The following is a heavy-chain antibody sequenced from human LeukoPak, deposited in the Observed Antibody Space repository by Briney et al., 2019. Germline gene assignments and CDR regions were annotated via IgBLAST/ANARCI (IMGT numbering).Heavy chain of an antibody. CDR2: ISYDGSNK. J-gene: IGHJ3*02. D-gene: IGHD3-22*01. Sequence: TGGSLRLSCAASGFTFSSYAMHWVRQAPGKGLEWVAVISYDGSNKYYADSVKGRFTISRDNSKNTLYLQMNSLRAEDTAVYYCARPPRGVGYYDSSGYYDAFDIWGQGTMVTVSS. CDR1: GFTFSSYA. CDR3: ARPPRGVGYYDSSGYYDAFDI. V-gene: IGHV3-30-3*01.